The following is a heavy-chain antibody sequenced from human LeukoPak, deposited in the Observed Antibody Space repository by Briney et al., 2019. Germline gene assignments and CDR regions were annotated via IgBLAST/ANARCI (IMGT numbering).Heavy chain of an antibody. Sequence: GGSLRPSCAASGFTFSSYWMSWVGQAPGKGLEWVANIKQDGSEKYYVDSVRGRFTISRDNAKNSLHLQMNSLRADDAGVYYCAREGGNYFYMDVWGIGTTVTISS. CDR1: GFTFSSYW. CDR3: AREGGNYFYMDV. D-gene: IGHD2-15*01. J-gene: IGHJ6*03. CDR2: IKQDGSEK. V-gene: IGHV3-7*01.